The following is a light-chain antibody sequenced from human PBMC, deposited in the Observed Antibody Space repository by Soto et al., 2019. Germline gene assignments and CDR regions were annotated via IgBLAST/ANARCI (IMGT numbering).Light chain of an antibody. Sequence: DIQMTQSPSTLSASVGDRVTITCRASQSISTWLAWYQQNPGKAPKLLINDVSSLESGVPSRFSGSGFGTEFTLTISSLQPDYFATYYSQKSNSYPCTFGPRTKLDIK. J-gene: IGKJ1*01. V-gene: IGKV1-5*01. CDR3: QKSNSYPCT. CDR1: QSISTW. CDR2: DVS.